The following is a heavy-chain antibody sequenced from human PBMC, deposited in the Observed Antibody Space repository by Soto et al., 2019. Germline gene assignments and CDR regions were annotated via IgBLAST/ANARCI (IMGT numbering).Heavy chain of an antibody. CDR3: ARDRLEFYGDYGATSYYYYGMDV. CDR2: IYYSGST. Sequence: SETLSLTCTVSGVSISSYYWSWIRQPPGKGLEWIGYIYYSGSTNYNPSLKSRVTISVDTAKNQFSLKLSSVTAADTAVYYCARDRLEFYGDYGATSYYYYGMDVWGQGTTVTVSS. J-gene: IGHJ6*02. CDR1: GVSISSYY. D-gene: IGHD4-17*01. V-gene: IGHV4-59*01.